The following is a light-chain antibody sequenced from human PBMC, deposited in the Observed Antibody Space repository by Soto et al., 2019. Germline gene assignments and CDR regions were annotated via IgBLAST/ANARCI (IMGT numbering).Light chain of an antibody. Sequence: EIVLTQSRGTLSLSPGEWATLSCRASQSVSSVDVAWYQQKPGQAPRLLIYGASRRATGTPDRFSGSGSGTDFTLTITRVEPEDFAVYYCQRYGTSPPYIFGQGTKLEIK. CDR1: QSVSSVD. CDR2: GAS. J-gene: IGKJ2*01. V-gene: IGKV3-20*01. CDR3: QRYGTSPPYI.